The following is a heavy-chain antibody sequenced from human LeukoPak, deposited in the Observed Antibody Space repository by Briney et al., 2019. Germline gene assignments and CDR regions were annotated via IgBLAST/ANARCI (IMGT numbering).Heavy chain of an antibody. CDR2: ISAYDGNT. V-gene: IGHV1-18*01. CDR3: ARDKVIASAGTPNWFNP. J-gene: IGHJ5*02. Sequence: ASVKVSCKASGYTFTHYGISWVRQAPGQGLEWLGWISAYDGNTNYLQKFQGRVTMTTDTATSTAHMELRSLRSDDTAVYYCARDKVIASAGTPNWFNPWGQGTLVTVSS. CDR1: GYTFTHYG. D-gene: IGHD6-13*01.